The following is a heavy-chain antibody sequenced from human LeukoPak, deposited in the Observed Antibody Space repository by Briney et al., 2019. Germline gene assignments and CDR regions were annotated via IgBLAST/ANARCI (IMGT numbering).Heavy chain of an antibody. J-gene: IGHJ6*03. D-gene: IGHD5-18*01. Sequence: ATLPLTLAGRGGCMSDEYWCGIGQPPRKGLEWIGEISPSGSTNYSPSLKSRVTMSVDTSQNQFSLKLSSVTAADTAVYFCARVGYSYVINDWSRTGLGAYPTKYHYHMDVWDKGTTVTVSS. CDR3: ARVGYSYVINDWSRTGLGAYPTKYHYHMDV. V-gene: IGHV4-34*01. CDR2: ISPSGST. CDR1: GGCMSDEY.